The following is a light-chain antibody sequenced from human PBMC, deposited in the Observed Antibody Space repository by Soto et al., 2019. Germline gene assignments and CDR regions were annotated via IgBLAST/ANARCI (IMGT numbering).Light chain of an antibody. CDR1: QSVSSSY. V-gene: IGKV3-20*01. Sequence: EIVLTQSPGTLSLSPGERATLFCRASQSVSSSYLAWYQQKRGQAPRLLIYGASSRATGIPDRFSGSGSGTDFTLTINGVEPEDFAVYYCQQYLSSRTFGQGTKVEIK. J-gene: IGKJ1*01. CDR2: GAS. CDR3: QQYLSSRT.